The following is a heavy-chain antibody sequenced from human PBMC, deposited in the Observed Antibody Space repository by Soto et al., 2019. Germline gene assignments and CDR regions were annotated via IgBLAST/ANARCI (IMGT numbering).Heavy chain of an antibody. J-gene: IGHJ5*02. Sequence: ASVKVSCKVSGCTLTELSMHWVRQAPGKGLEWMGGFDPEDGETIYAQKFQGRVTMTEDTSTDTAYMELSSLRSEDTAVYYCATGGDDPFWFDPWGQGTLVTV. CDR1: GCTLTELS. CDR2: FDPEDGET. CDR3: ATGGDDPFWFDP. D-gene: IGHD5-12*01. V-gene: IGHV1-24*01.